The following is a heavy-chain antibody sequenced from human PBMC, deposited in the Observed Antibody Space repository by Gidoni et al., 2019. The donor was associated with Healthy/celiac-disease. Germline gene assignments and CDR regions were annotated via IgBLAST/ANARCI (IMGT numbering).Heavy chain of an antibody. D-gene: IGHD3-10*01. CDR2: INHSGST. CDR3: ARVRRGADSAFDI. Sequence: QVQLQRWGAGRLKPSEPLSLPSSVYVGSFSGYYWSWIRQPPGKGLEWIGEINHSGSTNYNPSLKSRVTISVDTSKNQFSLKLSSVTAADTAVYYCARVRRGADSAFDIWGQGTMVTVSS. CDR1: VGSFSGYY. V-gene: IGHV4-34*01. J-gene: IGHJ3*02.